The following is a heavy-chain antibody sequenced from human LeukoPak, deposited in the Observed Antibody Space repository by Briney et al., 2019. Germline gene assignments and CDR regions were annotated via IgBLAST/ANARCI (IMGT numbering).Heavy chain of an antibody. CDR3: ARGGRTISLAAAVF. V-gene: IGHV3-21*01. J-gene: IGHJ4*02. CDR1: GFTFSSYS. Sequence: PGGSLRLSCAASGFTFSSYSMNWVRQAPGKGLEWVSSISSSSSYTYYADSVKGRFTISRDNAKNSLYLQMNSLRAEDTAVYYCARGGRTISLAAAVFWGQGTLVTVSS. D-gene: IGHD6-13*01. CDR2: ISSSSSYT.